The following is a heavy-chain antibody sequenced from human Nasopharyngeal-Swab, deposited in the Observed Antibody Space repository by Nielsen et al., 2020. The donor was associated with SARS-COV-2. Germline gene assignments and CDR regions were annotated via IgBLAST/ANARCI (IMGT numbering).Heavy chain of an antibody. V-gene: IGHV3-33*01. CDR3: ARDIQSPFSSGWYNYYYGMDV. CDR2: IWYDGSNK. CDR1: GFTFSSYG. J-gene: IGHJ6*02. Sequence: GESLKISCAASGFTFSSYGVHWVRQAPGKGPEWVAVIWYDGSNKYYADSVKGRFTISRDNSKNTLYLQMNSLRAEDTAVYYCARDIQSPFSSGWYNYYYGMDVWGQGTTVTVSS. D-gene: IGHD6-19*01.